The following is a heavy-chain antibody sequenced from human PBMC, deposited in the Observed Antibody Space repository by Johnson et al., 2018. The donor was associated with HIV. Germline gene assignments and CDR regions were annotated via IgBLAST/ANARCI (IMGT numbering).Heavy chain of an antibody. Sequence: QVQLVESGGGVVQPGRSLRLSCAASGFTFSSYAMHWVRQAPGKGLEWVAVMSYDGSNKYYADSVKGRFTISRDNAKNSLYLQMNNLRVEDTAVYYCASEVEYSILGGVWGQGTMVTVSS. CDR1: GFTFSSYA. V-gene: IGHV3-30*04. CDR3: ASEVEYSILGGV. CDR2: MSYDGSNK. J-gene: IGHJ3*01. D-gene: IGHD6-6*01.